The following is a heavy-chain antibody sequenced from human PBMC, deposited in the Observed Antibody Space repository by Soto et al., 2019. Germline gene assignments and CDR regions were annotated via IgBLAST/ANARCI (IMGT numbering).Heavy chain of an antibody. Sequence: QVQLVESGGGVVQPGRSLRLSCAASGFTFSSYGMHWVRQAPGKGLEWVAVISYDGSNKYYADSVKGRFTISRDNYKNTLYLQMNSLRAEDTAVYYCAVLAAAGAVFDYWGQGTLVTVSS. D-gene: IGHD6-13*01. J-gene: IGHJ4*02. CDR3: AVLAAAGAVFDY. CDR2: ISYDGSNK. CDR1: GFTFSSYG. V-gene: IGHV3-30*03.